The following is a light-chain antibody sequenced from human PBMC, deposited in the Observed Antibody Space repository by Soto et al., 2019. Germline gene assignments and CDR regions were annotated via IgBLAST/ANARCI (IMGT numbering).Light chain of an antibody. CDR3: QLFTTYLLT. CDR1: QVISSA. CDR2: DDS. Sequence: IQMQQSPSTLSASILDIVTITFRASQVISSALAWYQQKQGKAPNILIYDDSNLKSGVPLRLSGSGSGRDFTLTISSLQPEDFATYYCQLFTTYLLTFGGGTKVDIK. V-gene: IGKV1-13*02. J-gene: IGKJ4*01.